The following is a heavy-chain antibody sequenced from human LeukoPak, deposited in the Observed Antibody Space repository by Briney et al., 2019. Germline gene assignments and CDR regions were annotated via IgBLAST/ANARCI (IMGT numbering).Heavy chain of an antibody. Sequence: ASVKVSCKASGYTFTSYGISWVRQAPGQGLEWMGWISAYNGNTNYAQKLQGRVTMTTDTSTSTAYMELRSLRSDDTAVYYCARDRGYCSGGSCYSADYWGQGTLVTVSS. J-gene: IGHJ4*02. CDR3: ARDRGYCSGGSCYSADY. CDR1: GYTFTSYG. CDR2: ISAYNGNT. V-gene: IGHV1-18*01. D-gene: IGHD2-15*01.